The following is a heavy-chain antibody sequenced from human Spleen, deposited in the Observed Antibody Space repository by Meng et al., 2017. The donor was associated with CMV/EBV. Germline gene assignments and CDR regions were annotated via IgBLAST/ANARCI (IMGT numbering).Heavy chain of an antibody. V-gene: IGHV3-21*01. CDR3: VRKSGSYSDY. D-gene: IGHD1-26*01. Sequence: GESLKISCAASGFTFSTYTMNWVRQAPGKGPEWVSSISSCGGFIYYADSLKGRFTISRDNAKNSLSLQMSGLRAEDTAVYYCVRKSGSYSDYWGQGTLVTVSS. CDR2: ISSCGGFI. J-gene: IGHJ4*02. CDR1: GFTFSTYT.